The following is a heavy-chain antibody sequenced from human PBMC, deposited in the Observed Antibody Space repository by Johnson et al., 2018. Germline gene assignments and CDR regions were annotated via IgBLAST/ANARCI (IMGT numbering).Heavy chain of an antibody. CDR3: AKDIPTTVVRIIVGYMDV. CDR2: ISYDGSNK. V-gene: IGHV3-30*18. D-gene: IGHD4-23*01. CDR1: GFTFSSYG. J-gene: IGHJ6*03. Sequence: VQLVESGGGVVQPGRSLRLSCAASGFTFSSYGMHWVRQAPGKGLEWVAVISYDGSNKYYADSVKGRFTISRDNSKNTLYLQMNSLRAEDTAVYYCAKDIPTTVVRIIVGYMDVWGKGTTVTVSS.